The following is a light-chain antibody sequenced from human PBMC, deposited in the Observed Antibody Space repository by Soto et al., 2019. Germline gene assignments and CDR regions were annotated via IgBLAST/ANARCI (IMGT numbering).Light chain of an antibody. Sequence: EVVMTQSLATLSVSSGEGATLSCRAGQGIGNTLSWYQHKPGQTPRLLIYETSTRATGVPARFSGSRSGTEFTLTINSLQPEDFAAYYCQRYNNWPLTFGRGTKVDIK. V-gene: IGKV3-15*01. CDR1: QGIGNT. CDR2: ETS. CDR3: QRYNNWPLT. J-gene: IGKJ4*01.